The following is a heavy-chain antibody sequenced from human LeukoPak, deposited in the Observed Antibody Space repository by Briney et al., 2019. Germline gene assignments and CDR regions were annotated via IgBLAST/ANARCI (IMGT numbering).Heavy chain of an antibody. D-gene: IGHD6-19*01. CDR2: INPNSGGT. CDR1: GYTFTGHY. V-gene: IGHV1-2*02. CDR3: ARALTGYSSGWSPGY. Sequence: ASVKVSCKASGYTFTGHYMHWVRQAPGQGLEWMGWINPNSGGTNYAQKFQGRVTMTRDTSISTAYMELSRLRSDDTAVYYCARALTGYSSGWSPGYWGQGILVTVSS. J-gene: IGHJ4*02.